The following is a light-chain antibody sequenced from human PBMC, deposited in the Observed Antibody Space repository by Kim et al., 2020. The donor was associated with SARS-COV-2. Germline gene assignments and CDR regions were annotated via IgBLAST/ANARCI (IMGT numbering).Light chain of an antibody. Sequence: ASVGDRVPITCRARQDIANSLAWYQQKPGKVPQVLIYAASTLQSGVPSRFSGSGSGTEFTLTIGSLQTEDVATYYCQKYNSAPWTFGPGTKVEIK. CDR3: QKYNSAPWT. CDR1: QDIANS. J-gene: IGKJ1*01. CDR2: AAS. V-gene: IGKV1-27*01.